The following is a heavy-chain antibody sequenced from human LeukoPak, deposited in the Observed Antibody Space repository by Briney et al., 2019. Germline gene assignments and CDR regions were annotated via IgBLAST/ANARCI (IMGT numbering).Heavy chain of an antibody. J-gene: IGHJ3*02. V-gene: IGHV4-34*01. Sequence: SETLSLTCGVSGGSFSGYYWNWIRQSPEKGLEWVGEINHSGNTRYNPSLKSRVTISVDTSKNQFSLKLSSVTAADTAVYFCARGPYSYDSSGAFDIWGQGTMVTVSS. CDR2: INHSGNT. CDR3: ARGPYSYDSSGAFDI. CDR1: GGSFSGYY. D-gene: IGHD3-22*01.